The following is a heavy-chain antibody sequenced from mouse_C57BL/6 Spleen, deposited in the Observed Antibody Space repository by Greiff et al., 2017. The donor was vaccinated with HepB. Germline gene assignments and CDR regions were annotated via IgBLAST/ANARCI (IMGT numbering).Heavy chain of an antibody. V-gene: IGHV1-81*01. J-gene: IGHJ2*01. CDR1: GYTFTSYG. D-gene: IGHD2-3*01. CDR2: IYPRSGNT. Sequence: VQLQQSGPELARPGASVKLSCKASGYTFTSYGISWVKQRTGQGLEWIGEIYPRSGNTYYNEKFKGKATLTADKSSSTAYMELRSLTSEDSAVYFCARSDGYYYYFDYWGQGTTLTVSS. CDR3: ARSDGYYYYFDY.